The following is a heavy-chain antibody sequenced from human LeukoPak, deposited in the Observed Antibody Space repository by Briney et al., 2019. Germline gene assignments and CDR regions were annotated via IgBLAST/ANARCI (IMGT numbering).Heavy chain of an antibody. Sequence: PGGSLRLSCTASGLTFSEYAMTWVRQAPGKGLEWVSTITAGGSHTCYPDSVKGRFTISRDNAKNSLYLQMNSLRAEDTAVYYCTRDLGIVGAIYYYGMDVWGQGTTVTVSS. CDR1: GLTFSEYA. D-gene: IGHD1-26*01. J-gene: IGHJ6*02. V-gene: IGHV3-21*04. CDR2: ITAGGSHT. CDR3: TRDLGIVGAIYYYGMDV.